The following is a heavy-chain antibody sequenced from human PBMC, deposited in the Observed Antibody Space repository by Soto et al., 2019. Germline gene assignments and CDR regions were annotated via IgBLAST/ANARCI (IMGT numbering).Heavy chain of an antibody. J-gene: IGHJ5*02. CDR2: INPNSGGT. CDR1: GYTFTVYY. D-gene: IGHD3-22*01. CDR3: ARDPLANYYDSSGYYYPNWFDP. Sequence: ASVKVSCKASGYTFTVYYMHWVRQAPVQGLEGMGCINPNSGGTNYAQKFQGRVTMTRDTSISTAYMELSRLRSDDTAAYYCARDPLANYYDSSGYYYPNWFDPWGQGTLVTVSS. V-gene: IGHV1-2*02.